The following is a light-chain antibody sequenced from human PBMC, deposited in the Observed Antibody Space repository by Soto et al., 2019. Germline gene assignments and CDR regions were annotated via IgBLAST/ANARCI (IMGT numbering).Light chain of an antibody. V-gene: IGLV2-14*01. Sequence: QSVLTQPASMSGSPGQSITISCTGTSSDVGSYNFVSWYQQLPGKAPKLMIYEVSNRPSGVSNRFSGSKSGNTASLTISGLQAEDEADYYCSSYTTSSNYVFGSGTKVTVL. CDR2: EVS. J-gene: IGLJ1*01. CDR1: SSDVGSYNF. CDR3: SSYTTSSNYV.